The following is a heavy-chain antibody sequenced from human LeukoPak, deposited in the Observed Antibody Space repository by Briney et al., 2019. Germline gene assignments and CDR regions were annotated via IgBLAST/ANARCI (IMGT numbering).Heavy chain of an antibody. Sequence: PGGSLRLSCAASGFTFSSYWMSWVRQAPGKGLEWVANIKQDGSEKYYVDSVKGRFTISRDNAKNSLYLQMNSLRAEDTAVYYCARRWCSGGSCYTYFDYWGQGTLVTVSS. V-gene: IGHV3-7*01. CDR3: ARRWCSGGSCYTYFDY. D-gene: IGHD2-15*01. CDR2: IKQDGSEK. CDR1: GFTFSSYW. J-gene: IGHJ4*02.